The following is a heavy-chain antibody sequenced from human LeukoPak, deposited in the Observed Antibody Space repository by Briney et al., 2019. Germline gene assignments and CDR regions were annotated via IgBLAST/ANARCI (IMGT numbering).Heavy chain of an antibody. D-gene: IGHD3-22*01. J-gene: IGHJ4*02. CDR2: INHSGST. V-gene: IGHV4-34*01. Sequence: SETLSLTCAVYGGSFSGYYWSWIRQPPGKGLEWIGEINHSGSTNYNPSLKSRVTISEDTSKNQFSLKPSSVTAADTAVYYCATGPYYYDSSGHDYWGQGTLVTVSS. CDR3: ATGPYYYDSSGHDY. CDR1: GGSFSGYY.